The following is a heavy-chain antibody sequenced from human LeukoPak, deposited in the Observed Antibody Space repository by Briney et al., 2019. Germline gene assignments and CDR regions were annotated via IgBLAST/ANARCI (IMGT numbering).Heavy chain of an antibody. V-gene: IGHV3-15*01. CDR3: TTDGYSSSWYGGGYFDY. D-gene: IGHD6-13*01. CDR2: IKSKTDGGTT. J-gene: IGHJ4*02. CDR1: GFTFSNAW. Sequence: SGGSLRLSCAASGFTFSNAWMSWVRQAPGKGLEWVGRIKSKTDGGTTDYAAPVKGRFTISRDDSKNTLYLQMNSLKTEDTAVYYCTTDGYSSSWYGGGYFDYWGQGTLVTVSS.